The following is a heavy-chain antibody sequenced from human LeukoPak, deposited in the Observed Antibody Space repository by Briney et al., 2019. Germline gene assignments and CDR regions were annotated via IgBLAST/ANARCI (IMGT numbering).Heavy chain of an antibody. CDR1: GFTVSSNY. J-gene: IGHJ6*02. Sequence: AGGSLRLSCAASGFTVSSNYMSWVRQAPGKGLEWVSYISSSGSTIYYADSVKGRFTISRDNAKNSLYLQMNSLRAEDTAVYYCAREGASPTYYYYGMDVWGQGTTVTVSS. D-gene: IGHD3-16*01. CDR2: ISSSGSTI. CDR3: AREGASPTYYYYGMDV. V-gene: IGHV3-11*04.